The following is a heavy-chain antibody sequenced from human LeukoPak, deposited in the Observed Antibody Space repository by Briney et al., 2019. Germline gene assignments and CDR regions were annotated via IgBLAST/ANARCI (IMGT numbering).Heavy chain of an antibody. V-gene: IGHV3-23*01. J-gene: IGHJ4*02. CDR1: GFTFSSYG. CDR3: AKVDVEPYGSGSYSQRSYFDY. Sequence: GGSLRLSCAASGFTFSSYGMSWVRQAPGKGLEWVSAISGSGGSTYYADSVKGRFTISRDNSQNTLYLQMNSLRAEDTAVYYCAKVDVEPYGSGSYSQRSYFDYWGQGTLVTVSS. D-gene: IGHD3-10*01. CDR2: ISGSGGST.